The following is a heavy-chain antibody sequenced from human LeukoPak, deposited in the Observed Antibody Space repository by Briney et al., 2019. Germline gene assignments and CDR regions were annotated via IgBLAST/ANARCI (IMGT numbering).Heavy chain of an antibody. D-gene: IGHD3-16*01. CDR1: GGSLSGYH. CDR3: ARVDLLWGSCCVDY. J-gene: IGHJ4*02. CDR2: IYYRGST. V-gene: IGHV4-59*01. Sequence: SETLSHTCAGYGGSLSGYHWSWIRQPPGKELEWIGYIYYRGSTNYTPSVKRRVTISVDTSKNQFSLKVSSVTAADTAVYYCARVDLLWGSCCVDYWGQGTRVTVSS.